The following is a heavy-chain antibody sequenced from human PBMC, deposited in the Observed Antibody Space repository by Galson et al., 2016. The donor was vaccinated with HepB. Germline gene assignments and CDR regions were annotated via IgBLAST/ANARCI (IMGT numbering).Heavy chain of an antibody. V-gene: IGHV1-69*06. CDR3: ASENGNNDPLWHFYL. CDR1: GDTFTKYS. D-gene: IGHD5-24*01. Sequence: SVKVSGKVSGDTFTKYSFSWVRQAPGQGLEWMGGIIPLAGTPNYPQKFRGRVTFPAETSTSTTYMELSRPRSGHPAVYYRASENGNNDPLWHFYLWGRGTLVTVSS. CDR2: IIPLAGTP. J-gene: IGHJ2*01.